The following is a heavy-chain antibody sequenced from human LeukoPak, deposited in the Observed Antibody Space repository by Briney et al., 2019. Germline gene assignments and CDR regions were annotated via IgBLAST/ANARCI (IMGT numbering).Heavy chain of an antibody. V-gene: IGHV3-9*01. D-gene: IGHD3-22*01. J-gene: IGHJ4*02. CDR3: AKDPLYDSSGQFDY. Sequence: PGRSLRLSCAASGFTFDDYAMHWVRQAPGKGLEWVSGISWNSGSIGYADSVKGRFTISRDNAKNSLYLQMNSLRAEDTALYYCAKDPLYDSSGQFDYWGQGTLVTVSS. CDR2: ISWNSGSI. CDR1: GFTFDDYA.